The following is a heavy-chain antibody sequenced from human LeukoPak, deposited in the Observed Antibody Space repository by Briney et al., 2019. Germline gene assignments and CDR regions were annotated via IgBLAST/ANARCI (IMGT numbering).Heavy chain of an antibody. V-gene: IGHV4-4*02. CDR3: ARGSNAFDY. CDR2: IYHSGST. Sequence: PGGSLRLSCAASGFSFSSYAMSWVRQPPGKGLEWIGEIYHSGSTNYNPSLKSRVTISVDKSKNQFSLKLSSVTAADTAVYYCARGSNAFDYWGQGTLVTVSS. J-gene: IGHJ4*02. CDR1: GFSFSSYAM.